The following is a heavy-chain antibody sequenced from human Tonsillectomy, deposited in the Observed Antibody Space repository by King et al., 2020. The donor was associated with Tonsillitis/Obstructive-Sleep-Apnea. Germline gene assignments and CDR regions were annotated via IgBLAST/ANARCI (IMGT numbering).Heavy chain of an antibody. CDR3: ARDWPSTPVAAQRGLYGMDV. D-gene: IGHD6-19*01. Sequence: VQLVESGGGLVKPGGSLRLSCAASGFTFSDYYMSWIRQAPGKGLEWVSYISSSSSYTNYADSVKGRFTISRDNAKNSLYLQMNSLRAEDTAVYYCARDWPSTPVAAQRGLYGMDVWGQGTTVTVSS. V-gene: IGHV3-11*06. CDR1: GFTFSDYY. CDR2: ISSSSSYT. J-gene: IGHJ6*02.